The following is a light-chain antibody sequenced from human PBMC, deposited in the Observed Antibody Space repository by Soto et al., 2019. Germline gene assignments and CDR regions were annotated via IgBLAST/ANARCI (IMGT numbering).Light chain of an antibody. CDR1: QTINSN. Sequence: EMVMTQSPATLSVSPGERATLSCRASQTINSNLAWYQQKPGQVPRLLIYGSSTRATGISARFSGSGSVTEFTLTISSLQSEVFAFYYCQQYNNWPHTFGQGTKLEIK. CDR2: GSS. J-gene: IGKJ2*01. V-gene: IGKV3-15*01. CDR3: QQYNNWPHT.